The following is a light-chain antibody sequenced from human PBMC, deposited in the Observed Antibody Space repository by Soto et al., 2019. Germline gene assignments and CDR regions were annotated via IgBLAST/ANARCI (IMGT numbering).Light chain of an antibody. CDR2: GNS. V-gene: IGLV1-40*01. J-gene: IGLJ1*01. Sequence: QSVLTQPPSVSGAPGQRVTISCTGSSSNIGAGYDVHWYQQLPGTAPKLLIYGNSNRPSGVPDRFSGSKSGTSASLAITGLQAEDEADYKCQSYDSSLSGYVFGTGTKVTVL. CDR3: QSYDSSLSGYV. CDR1: SSNIGAGYD.